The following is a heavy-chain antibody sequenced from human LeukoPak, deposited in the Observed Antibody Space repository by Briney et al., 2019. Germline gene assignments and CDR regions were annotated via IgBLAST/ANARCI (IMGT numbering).Heavy chain of an antibody. Sequence: VSCKAXGYTFTXXDINWVRQATGQGLEWMGWMNPNSGNTGYAQKFQGRVTMTRNTSISTAYMELSSLRSEDTAVYYCARGRALAAVKNGDYWGQGTLVTVSS. CDR2: MNPNSGNT. CDR3: ARGRALAAVKNGDY. CDR1: GYTFTXXD. D-gene: IGHD6-13*01. J-gene: IGHJ4*02. V-gene: IGHV1-8*01.